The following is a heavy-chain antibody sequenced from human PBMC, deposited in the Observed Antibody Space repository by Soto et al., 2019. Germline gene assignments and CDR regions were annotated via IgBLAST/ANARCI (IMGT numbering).Heavy chain of an antibody. V-gene: IGHV3-23*01. D-gene: IGHD5-18*01. CDR3: AKGPSHSYGYSLYY. Sequence: GGSVRLSCAASGFTLSSYAMSWVRHAPGKGLEWVSAISGSGGSTYYADSVKGRFTISRDNSKNTLYLQMNSLRAEDTAVYYCAKGPSHSYGYSLYYWSQGTLVTVSS. J-gene: IGHJ4*02. CDR1: GFTLSSYA. CDR2: ISGSGGST.